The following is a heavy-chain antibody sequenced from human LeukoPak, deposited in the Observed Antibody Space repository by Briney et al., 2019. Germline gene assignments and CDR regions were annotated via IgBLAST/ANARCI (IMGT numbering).Heavy chain of an antibody. J-gene: IGHJ6*03. CDR2: IYTSGST. D-gene: IGHD3-22*01. V-gene: IGHV4-61*02. CDR3: AREALIEGFYYYMDV. CDR1: GGSISSGSYY. Sequence: PSQTLSLACTVSGGSISSGSYYWSWIRQPAGNGLEWIGRIYTSGSTNYNPSLKSRVTISVDTSKNQFSLKLSSVTAADTAVYYCAREALIEGFYYYMDVWGKGTTVTVSS.